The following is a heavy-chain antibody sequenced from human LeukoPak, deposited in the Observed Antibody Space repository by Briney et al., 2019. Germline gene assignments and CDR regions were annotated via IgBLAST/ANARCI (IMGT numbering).Heavy chain of an antibody. CDR2: INHSGST. J-gene: IGHJ5*02. D-gene: IGHD3-10*01. CDR3: ARGRSELLYSNWFDP. V-gene: IGHV4-34*01. CDR1: GGSFSGYY. Sequence: SETLSLTCAVYGGSFSGYYRSWIRQPPGKGLEWIGEINHSGSTNYNPSLKSRVTISVDTSKNQFSLKLSSVTAADTAVYYCARGRSELLYSNWFDPWGQGTLVTVSS.